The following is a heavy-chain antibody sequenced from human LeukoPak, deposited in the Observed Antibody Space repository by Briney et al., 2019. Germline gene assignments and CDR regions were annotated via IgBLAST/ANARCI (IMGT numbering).Heavy chain of an antibody. J-gene: IGHJ4*02. CDR1: GFTFDDYA. CDR3: AKDRDSSGSEYYFDY. D-gene: IGHD6-19*01. Sequence: GRSLRLSCAASGFTFDDYAMHWVRQAPGKGLEWVSAISGSGGSTYYADSVKGRFTISRDNSKNTLYLQMNSLRAEDTAVYYCAKDRDSSGSEYYFDYWGQGTLVTVSS. CDR2: ISGSGGST. V-gene: IGHV3-23*01.